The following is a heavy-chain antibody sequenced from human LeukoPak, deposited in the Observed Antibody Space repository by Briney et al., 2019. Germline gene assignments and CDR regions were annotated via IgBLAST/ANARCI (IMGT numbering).Heavy chain of an antibody. V-gene: IGHV3-30*02. D-gene: IGHD2-15*01. Sequence: PGGSLRLSCAASGFTFSSYSMNWVRQAPGKGLEWVAFIRYDGSNKYYADSVKGRFTISRDNSKNTLYLQMNSLRAEDTAVYYCAKDSRSVVAATDWGQGTLVTVSS. J-gene: IGHJ4*02. CDR3: AKDSRSVVAATD. CDR2: IRYDGSNK. CDR1: GFTFSSYS.